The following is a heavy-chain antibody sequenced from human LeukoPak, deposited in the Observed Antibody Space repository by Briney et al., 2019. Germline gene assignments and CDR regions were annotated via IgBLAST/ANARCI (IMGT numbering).Heavy chain of an antibody. Sequence: SXTLSLTCAVYGGSFSGYYWRWIRQPPGKGLEWIGEINHSGSTNYNPSLKSRVTISVDTSKNQFSLKLSSVTAADTAVYYCARAWPIVVVVAATGIDAFDIWGQGTMVTVSS. CDR2: INHSGST. CDR3: ARAWPIVVVVAATGIDAFDI. J-gene: IGHJ3*02. D-gene: IGHD2-15*01. CDR1: GGSFSGYY. V-gene: IGHV4-34*01.